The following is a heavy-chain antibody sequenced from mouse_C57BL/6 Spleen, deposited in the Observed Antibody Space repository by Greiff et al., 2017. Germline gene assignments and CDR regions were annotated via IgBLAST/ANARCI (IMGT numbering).Heavy chain of an antibody. CDR2: IYPGDGDT. CDR3: ARPAQATFDY. CDR1: GYAFSSSW. V-gene: IGHV1-82*01. D-gene: IGHD3-2*02. J-gene: IGHJ2*01. Sequence: QVQLKQSGPELVKPGASVKISCKASGYAFSSSWMNWVKQRPGKGLEWIGRIYPGDGDTNYNGKFKGKATLTADKSSSTAYMQLSSLTSEDSAVYFCARPAQATFDYWGQGTTLTVSS.